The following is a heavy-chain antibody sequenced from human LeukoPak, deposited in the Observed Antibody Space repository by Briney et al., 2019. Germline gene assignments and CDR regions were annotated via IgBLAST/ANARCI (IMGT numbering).Heavy chain of an antibody. CDR1: GYSIGSGYY. J-gene: IGHJ6*03. CDR2: IYHSGST. D-gene: IGHD2-2*01. V-gene: IGHV4-38-2*02. Sequence: PSETLSLTCTVSGYSIGSGYYWGWIRQPPGKGLEWIGSIYHSGSTYYNPSLKSRVTISVDTSKNQFSLKLSSVTAADTAVYYCAREQRPIVVVPAARYYYYYMDVWGKGTTVTVSS. CDR3: AREQRPIVVVPAARYYYYYMDV.